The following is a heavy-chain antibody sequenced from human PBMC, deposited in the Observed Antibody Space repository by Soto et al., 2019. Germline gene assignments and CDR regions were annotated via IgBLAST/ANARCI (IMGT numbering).Heavy chain of an antibody. V-gene: IGHV1-58*01. CDR3: AAGAPYCSGGSCYPIFDY. Sequence: SVKVSCKASGFTFTSSAVQWVRQARGQRLEWIGWIVVGSGNTNYAQKFQERVTITRDMSTSTAYVELSSLRSEDTAVYYCAAGAPYCSGGSCYPIFDYWGQGTLVTVS. D-gene: IGHD2-15*01. CDR1: GFTFTSSA. CDR2: IVVGSGNT. J-gene: IGHJ4*02.